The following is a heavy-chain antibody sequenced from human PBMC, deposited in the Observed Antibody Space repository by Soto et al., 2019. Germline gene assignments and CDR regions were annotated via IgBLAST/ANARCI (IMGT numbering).Heavy chain of an antibody. CDR1: GGSISDFY. Sequence: QVQLQESGPGLVKPSETLSLTCTVSGGSISDFYWSWIRQPPGKALEWIGYGYMYYSGSTYYNPSLKGRVSISVDPSHNQFSLRLSSVTAADTAVYYCARGSLSTVTANAFDVWGPGAPVTVSS. CDR3: ARGSLSTVTANAFDV. J-gene: IGHJ3*01. D-gene: IGHD2-21*02. V-gene: IGHV4-59*01. CDR2: MYYSGST.